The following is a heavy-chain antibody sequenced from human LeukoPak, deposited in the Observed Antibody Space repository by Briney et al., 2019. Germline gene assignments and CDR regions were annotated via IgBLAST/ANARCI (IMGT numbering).Heavy chain of an antibody. CDR2: IYHSGGT. CDR1: GGSISSGGYS. V-gene: IGHV4-30-2*01. CDR3: ARGDFDY. Sequence: SETLSLTCAVSGGSISSGGYSWSWIRQPPGKGLGWIGYIYHSGGTYYNPSLKSRVTISVDRSKNQFSLKLSSVTAADTAVYYCARGDFDYWGQGTLVTVSS. J-gene: IGHJ4*02.